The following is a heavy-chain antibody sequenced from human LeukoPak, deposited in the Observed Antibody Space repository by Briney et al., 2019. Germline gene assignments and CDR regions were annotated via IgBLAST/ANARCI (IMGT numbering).Heavy chain of an antibody. CDR2: IYYSGST. D-gene: IGHD3-22*01. Sequence: PSETLSLTCTVSGGSISSSSYYWGWIRQPPGKGLEWIGSIYYSGSTYYNPSLKSRVTISVDTSKNQFSLKLSSVTAADTAVYYCAREKRKRITMIVVVTPYNWFDPWGQGTLVTVSS. CDR1: GGSISSSSYY. CDR3: AREKRKRITMIVVVTPYNWFDP. J-gene: IGHJ5*02. V-gene: IGHV4-39*07.